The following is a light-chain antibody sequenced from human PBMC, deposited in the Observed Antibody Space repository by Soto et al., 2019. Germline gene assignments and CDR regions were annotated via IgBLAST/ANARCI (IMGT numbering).Light chain of an antibody. J-gene: IGKJ1*01. CDR2: GAS. V-gene: IGKV3-15*01. Sequence: EIVMTQSPATLSVSPGERATLSCRASQSVSSNLAWYQQKPGQAPRLLIYGASTRATGIPARFSGSGSGTEFTLTISSLQPDDFATYYCHHYNTYSTFGQGTKVDIK. CDR3: HHYNTYST. CDR1: QSVSSN.